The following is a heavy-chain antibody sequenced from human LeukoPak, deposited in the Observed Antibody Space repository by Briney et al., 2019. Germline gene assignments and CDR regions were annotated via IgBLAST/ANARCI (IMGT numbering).Heavy chain of an antibody. V-gene: IGHV3-30*02. CDR1: GFTFSSYG. D-gene: IGHD2-2*01. CDR3: AKDQGDIVVVPAATAVSAFDC. Sequence: GGSLRLSCAASGFTFSSYGMHWVRQAPGKGLEWVAFIRYDGSNKYYADSVKGRFTISRDNSKNTLYLQMNSLRAEDTAVYYCAKDQGDIVVVPAATAVSAFDCWGQGTLVTVSS. CDR2: IRYDGSNK. J-gene: IGHJ4*02.